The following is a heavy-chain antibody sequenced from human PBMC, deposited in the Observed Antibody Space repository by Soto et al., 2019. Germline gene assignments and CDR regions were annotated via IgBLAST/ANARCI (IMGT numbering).Heavy chain of an antibody. CDR2: IYHSGST. CDR1: GYSISSGYY. J-gene: IGHJ3*02. V-gene: IGHV4-38-2*02. CDR3: AGDWSCSSICCCYDAFDI. D-gene: IGHD2-2*01. Sequence: PSETLSLTCAVSGYSISSGYYWGWIRQPPGKGLEWIGSIYHSGSTYYSPSLKSRVAISVDTSKNQFSLKLSSVTAADTAVYYCAGDWSCSSICCCYDAFDIWGQGTMVTVSS.